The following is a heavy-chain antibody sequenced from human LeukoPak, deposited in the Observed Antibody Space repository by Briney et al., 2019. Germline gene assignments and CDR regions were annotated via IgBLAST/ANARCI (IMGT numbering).Heavy chain of an antibody. Sequence: TGVSLRLSCAASGGTTDDYGMSWVRQAQGKGLEWVSGINWDGTNTYYAESVKGRFTISRDSAEKSLYLQMNSLRDDDTAFYYCVKDVSSNWYSFDYWGQGTLVTVSS. CDR1: GGTTDDYG. V-gene: IGHV3-20*04. J-gene: IGHJ4*02. CDR2: INWDGTNT. D-gene: IGHD6-13*01. CDR3: VKDVSSNWYSFDY.